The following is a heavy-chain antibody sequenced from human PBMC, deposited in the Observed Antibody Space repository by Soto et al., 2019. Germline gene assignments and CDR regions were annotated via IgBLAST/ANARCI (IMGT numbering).Heavy chain of an antibody. V-gene: IGHV1-2*04. J-gene: IGHJ6*03. CDR2: INPNSGGT. CDR1: GYTFTGYY. D-gene: IGHD3-10*01. Sequence: SVKVSWKASGYTFTGYYMHWVRQAPEQGLEWMGWINPNSGGTNYAQKFQGWVTMTRDTSISTAYMELSRLRSDDTAVYYCARADECVYDSKIFFPKIWSGSAFWVKGSTVPVS. CDR3: ARADECVYDSKIFFPKIWSGSAF.